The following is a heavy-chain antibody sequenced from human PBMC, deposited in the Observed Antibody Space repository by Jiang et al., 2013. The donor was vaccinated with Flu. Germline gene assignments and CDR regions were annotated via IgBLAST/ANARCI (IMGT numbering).Heavy chain of an antibody. CDR2: INPNSGGT. V-gene: IGHV1-2*05. Sequence: KASCKASGYTFTGYYMHWVRQAPGQGLEWMGRINPNSGGTNYAQKFQGRVTMTRDTSINTAYMELSRLRSDDTVVYYCARGSIAARPDIYYYYGMDVWGQGTTVTVSS. D-gene: IGHD6-6*01. CDR1: GYTFTGYY. CDR3: ARGSIAARPDIYYYYGMDV. J-gene: IGHJ6*02.